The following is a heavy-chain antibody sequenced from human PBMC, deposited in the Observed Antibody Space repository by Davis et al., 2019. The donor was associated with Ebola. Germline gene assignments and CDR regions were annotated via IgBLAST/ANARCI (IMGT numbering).Heavy chain of an antibody. D-gene: IGHD2-21*01. J-gene: IGHJ6*04. CDR2: ISGSGDST. V-gene: IGHV3-23*01. CDR3: ARDWSGLDV. CDR1: VITFSSYA. Sequence: ESLKISCTDSVITFSSYAMTWVRQAPGKGLEWVSAISGSGDSTYYADSVKGRFTISRDNAKNALYLQLNSLRAEDTAVYYCARDWSGLDVWGKGTTVTVSS.